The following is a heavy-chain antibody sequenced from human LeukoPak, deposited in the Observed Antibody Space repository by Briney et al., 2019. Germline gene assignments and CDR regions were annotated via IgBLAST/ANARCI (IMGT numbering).Heavy chain of an antibody. CDR2: INPNSGGT. V-gene: IGHV1-2*02. CDR3: ARDPEYCDFWSGYPRNYFDY. Sequence: ASVEVSCKASGYTFTGYYMHWVRQAPGQGLEWMGWINPNSGGTNYAQKFQGRVTMTRDTSISTAYMELSRLRSDDTAVYYCARDPEYCDFWSGYPRNYFDYWGQGTLVTVSS. D-gene: IGHD3-3*01. CDR1: GYTFTGYY. J-gene: IGHJ4*02.